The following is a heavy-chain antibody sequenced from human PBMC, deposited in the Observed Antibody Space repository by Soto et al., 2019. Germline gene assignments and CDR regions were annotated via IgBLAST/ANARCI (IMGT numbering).Heavy chain of an antibody. CDR2: INHSGST. CDR3: ARKLRARYYGSGSYFTWFDP. CDR1: GGSFSGYY. J-gene: IGHJ5*02. D-gene: IGHD3-10*01. V-gene: IGHV4-34*01. Sequence: PSETLSLTCAVYGGSFSGYYWSWIRQPPGKGLEWIGEINHSGSTNYNPSLKSRVTISVDTSKNQFSLKLSSVTGADTAVYYCARKLRARYYGSGSYFTWFDPWGQGTLVTVSS.